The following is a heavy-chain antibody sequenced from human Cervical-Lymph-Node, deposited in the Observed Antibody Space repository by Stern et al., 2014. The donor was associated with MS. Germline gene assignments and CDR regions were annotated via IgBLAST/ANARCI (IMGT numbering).Heavy chain of an antibody. Sequence: QVQLVESGGGVVQPGRSLRLSCAASGMTFSSYGMHWVRQAPGKGLEWVAFIWFDGSNKYYGDSVKVRFTISRDNSKNTLYLQIDSLRAEDTAVYYCARDMSSEGMDVWGQGTTVTVAS. D-gene: IGHD3-22*01. CDR3: ARDMSSEGMDV. CDR2: IWFDGSNK. V-gene: IGHV3-33*01. J-gene: IGHJ6*02. CDR1: GMTFSSYG.